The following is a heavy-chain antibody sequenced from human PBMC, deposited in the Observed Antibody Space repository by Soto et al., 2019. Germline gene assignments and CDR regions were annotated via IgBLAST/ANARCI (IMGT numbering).Heavy chain of an antibody. CDR1: GGTFSSYA. V-gene: IGHV1-69*13. D-gene: IGHD2-8*01. J-gene: IGHJ5*01. Sequence: SVKVSCKASGGTFSSYAISWVRQAPGQGLEWMGGIIPIFGTANYAQKFQGRVTITADESTSTAYMELSSLRSEDTAVYYCARDRDYGCTHGVCYRRYNWLDTWG. CDR2: IIPIFGTA. CDR3: ARDRDYGCTHGVCYRRYNWLDT.